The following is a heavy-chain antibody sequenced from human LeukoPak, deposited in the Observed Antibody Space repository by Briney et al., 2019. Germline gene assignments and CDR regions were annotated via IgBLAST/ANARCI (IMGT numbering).Heavy chain of an antibody. CDR2: IYDRGPA. Sequence: TSQTLSLTCTVSGYAITSGGFSWNWIRQPPGKGLEWIGCIYDRGPAYYNPSLKSRFTISVDRPKNQFFLNVTSLTAADTAVYYCARSRQASGLFNSWGQGTLVVVSS. J-gene: IGHJ5*01. CDR3: ARSRQASGLFNS. CDR1: GYAITSGGFS. V-gene: IGHV4-30-2*01. D-gene: IGHD3-10*01.